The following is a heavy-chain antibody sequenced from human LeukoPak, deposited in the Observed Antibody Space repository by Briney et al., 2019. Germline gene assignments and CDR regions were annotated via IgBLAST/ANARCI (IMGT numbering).Heavy chain of an antibody. V-gene: IGHV1-69*04. CDR1: GGTFSSYA. D-gene: IGHD3-22*01. J-gene: IGHJ4*02. CDR2: IIPILGIA. CDR3: AAYYYDSSGPDEFWGDY. Sequence: GASVKVSCKASGGTFSSYAISWVRQAPGQGLEWMGRIIPILGIANYAQKFQERVTITRDMSTSTAYMELSSLRSEDTAVYYCAAYYYDSSGPDEFWGDYWGQGTLVTVSS.